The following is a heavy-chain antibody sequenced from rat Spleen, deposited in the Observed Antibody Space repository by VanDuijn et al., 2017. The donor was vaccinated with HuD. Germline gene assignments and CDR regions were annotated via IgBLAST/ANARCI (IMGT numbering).Heavy chain of an antibody. CDR1: GFTFSNYY. CDR2: ISTSGSRT. V-gene: IGHV5-25*01. CDR3: ARQARGTGVMDA. J-gene: IGHJ4*01. Sequence: EVQLVESGGGLVQPGRSLKLSCAASGFTFSNYYMAWVRQAPKKGLEWVATISTSGSRTYYPDSVKGRFTISRDNAKSSLYLQMNSLKSEDTATYYCARQARGTGVMDAWGQGASVTVSS. D-gene: IGHD4-3*01.